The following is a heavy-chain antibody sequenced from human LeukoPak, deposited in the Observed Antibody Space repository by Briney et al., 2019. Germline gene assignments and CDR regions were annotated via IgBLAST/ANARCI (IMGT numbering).Heavy chain of an antibody. CDR2: IYPGDSDT. Sequence: PGGSLRLSCKGSGYSFTSYWIGWVRQMPGKGLEWMGIIYPGDSDTRYSPSFQGQVTISADKSISTAYLRWSSLKASDTAMYYCARQELGYCSSTSCDHAFDIWGQGTMVTVSS. CDR3: ARQELGYCSSTSCDHAFDI. D-gene: IGHD2-2*01. V-gene: IGHV5-51*01. J-gene: IGHJ3*02. CDR1: GYSFTSYW.